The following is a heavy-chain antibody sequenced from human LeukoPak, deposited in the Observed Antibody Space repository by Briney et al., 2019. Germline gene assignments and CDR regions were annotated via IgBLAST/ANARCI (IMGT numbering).Heavy chain of an antibody. D-gene: IGHD4-23*01. CDR3: ARGVNGGNFWIDYMDV. CDR1: GYTFSDYY. J-gene: IGHJ6*03. CDR2: ISPNSGGT. V-gene: IGHV1-2*06. Sequence: ASVKVSCKASGYTFSDYYMHWVRQAPGQGLEWMGRISPNSGGTNLLQKFQGRVTMTRDTSISTAYMELSGLRSDDTAVYYCARGVNGGNFWIDYMDVWGKGTTVTVSS.